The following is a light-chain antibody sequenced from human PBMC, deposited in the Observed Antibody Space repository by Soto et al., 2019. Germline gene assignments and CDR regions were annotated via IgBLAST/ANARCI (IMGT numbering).Light chain of an antibody. J-gene: IGKJ4*01. CDR2: DAF. V-gene: IGKV3-11*01. CDR3: QQRSNWPPLT. Sequence: EIVLTQSPATLSLSPGERATLSCRASQSISSYLAWYQHKPGQAPRLLIYDAFNRATGIPARFSGSGSGTDFTLTISSLEPEDFAVYYCQQRSNWPPLTFGGGTKVEIK. CDR1: QSISSY.